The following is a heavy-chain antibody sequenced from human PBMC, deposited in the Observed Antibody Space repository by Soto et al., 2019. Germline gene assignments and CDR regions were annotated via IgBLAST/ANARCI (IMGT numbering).Heavy chain of an antibody. CDR3: ARETATGPVVDF. CDR1: GFTFSRYN. CDR2: VGTGSSYK. V-gene: IGHV3-21*01. Sequence: EVQLVESGGGLVKPGGSLRISCAASGFTFSRYNMNWVLQAAGKGLEWVSSVGTGSSYKYYANSVKSRFTVYRDNAKNSMYLQMHTLRAADTAVYYCARETATGPVVDFWGQGTMVTVSS. J-gene: IGHJ3*01.